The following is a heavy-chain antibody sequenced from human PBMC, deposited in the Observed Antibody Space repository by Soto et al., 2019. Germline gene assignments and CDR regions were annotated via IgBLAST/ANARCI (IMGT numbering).Heavy chain of an antibody. V-gene: IGHV4-4*07. CDR3: ARDRPAARSLDS. J-gene: IGHJ4*02. CDR1: GGSISNYY. D-gene: IGHD2-2*01. CDR2: IYTSGST. Sequence: PSETLSLTCTVSGGSISNYYWSWIRQPAGKELEWIGRIYTSGSTNYNPSLKSRVTMSVDRSKNQCSLKLTSVMAADTAVYYCARDRPAARSLDSWGQGALVTVSS.